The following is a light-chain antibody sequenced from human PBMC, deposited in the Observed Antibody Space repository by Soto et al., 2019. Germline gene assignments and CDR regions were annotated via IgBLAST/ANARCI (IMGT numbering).Light chain of an antibody. V-gene: IGKV3-15*01. Sequence: EIVMTQSPATLSVSPGERATLSCRASQSVSSNLAWYQQKPGQAPRLLIYGASTRATGIPARFSGSGSGTEFTLTISRLQSEDFAVYYCQQYSNWPLTFGGGTKV. CDR3: QQYSNWPLT. CDR1: QSVSSN. J-gene: IGKJ4*01. CDR2: GAS.